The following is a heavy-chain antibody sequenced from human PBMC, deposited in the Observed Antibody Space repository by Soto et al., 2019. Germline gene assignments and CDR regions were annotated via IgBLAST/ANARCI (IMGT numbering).Heavy chain of an antibody. CDR2: ISGRSDSI. D-gene: IGHD6-19*01. CDR1: GFSFDDYA. CDR3: VKLERTDGRYSGAFDI. V-gene: IGHV3-9*01. Sequence: EVEVVESGGGLVQPGRSLRLSCAASGFSFDDYAMHWVRQAPGKGLEWVSGISGRSDSIGYAESVKGRFTISRDNAKNSLYLQMNSLRAEDTALYYWVKLERTDGRYSGAFDIWGQGTMVTVSS. J-gene: IGHJ3*02.